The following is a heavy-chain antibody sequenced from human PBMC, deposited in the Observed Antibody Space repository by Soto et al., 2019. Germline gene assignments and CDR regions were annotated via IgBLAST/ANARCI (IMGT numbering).Heavy chain of an antibody. CDR2: ISGSGGST. V-gene: IGHV3-23*01. CDR3: AKRIDYYYGMDV. Sequence: LRLSCSASGFTFSSYAMIWVRQAPGKGLEWVSAISGSGGSTYYADSVKGRFTISRDNSKNTLYLQMNSLRAEDTAVYYCAKRIDYYYGMDVWGQGTTVTVSS. J-gene: IGHJ6*02. CDR1: GFTFSSYA.